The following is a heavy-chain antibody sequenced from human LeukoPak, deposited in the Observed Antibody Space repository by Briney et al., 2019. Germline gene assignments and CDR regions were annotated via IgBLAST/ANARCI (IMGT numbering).Heavy chain of an antibody. CDR3: AKDLRGSNYYYYYGMDV. CDR1: GFIFSSYS. CDR2: ISGGSSYI. Sequence: PGGSLRLSCAASGFIFSSYSMNWVRQAPGKGLEWVSSISGGSSYIYYADSVKGRFTISRDNSKNTLFLQMNSLRAEDTAVYYCAKDLRGSNYYYYYGMDVWGQGTTVTVSS. V-gene: IGHV3-21*01. D-gene: IGHD2/OR15-2a*01. J-gene: IGHJ6*02.